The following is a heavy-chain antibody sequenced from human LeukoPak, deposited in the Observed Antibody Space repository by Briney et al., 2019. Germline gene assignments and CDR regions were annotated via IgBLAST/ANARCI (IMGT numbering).Heavy chain of an antibody. CDR2: INHSGST. CDR3: ARAPVYSAYDY. J-gene: IGHJ4*02. V-gene: IGHV4-34*01. CDR1: GGSFSGYY. Sequence: SETLSLTCAVYGGSFSGYYWSWIRKPPGKGLEWIGEINHSGSTNYNPSLKSRVTISVDTSKNQFSLKLSSVTAADTAVYYCARAPVYSAYDYWGQGILVTVSS. D-gene: IGHD5-12*01.